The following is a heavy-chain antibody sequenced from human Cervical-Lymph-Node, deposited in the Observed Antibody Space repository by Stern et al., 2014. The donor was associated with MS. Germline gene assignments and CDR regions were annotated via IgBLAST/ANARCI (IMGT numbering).Heavy chain of an antibody. Sequence: VQLVESGAEVKKPGASVKVSCKASGYTFTSYDINWVRQAPGQGLEWMGRMNPNSGNAAYAQKFQGRVTMTRNTSISTAYMELSSLRSEDTAVYYCARGNSGYDSAPDYWGQGTLVTVSS. V-gene: IGHV1-8*01. J-gene: IGHJ4*02. CDR1: GYTFTSYD. CDR2: MNPNSGNA. D-gene: IGHD5-12*01. CDR3: ARGNSGYDSAPDY.